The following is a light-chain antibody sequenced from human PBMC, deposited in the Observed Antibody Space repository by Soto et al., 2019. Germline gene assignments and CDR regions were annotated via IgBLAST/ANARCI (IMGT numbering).Light chain of an antibody. J-gene: IGKJ4*01. CDR1: KSVYSN. Sequence: IVMTPSPATLSLSPWERGTLSCMAGKSVYSNLALYQQKPGQAPRLLIYGASTRATGIPARSSGSGSGTEFTLSISSLQSEDFAIYYCQQYNNWPLTVGGGTKVDI. CDR3: QQYNNWPLT. CDR2: GAS. V-gene: IGKV3-15*01.